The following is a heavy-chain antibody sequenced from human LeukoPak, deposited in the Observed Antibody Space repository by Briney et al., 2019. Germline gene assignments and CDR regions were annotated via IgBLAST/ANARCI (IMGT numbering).Heavy chain of an antibody. CDR2: IYTSEST. V-gene: IGHV4-61*02. J-gene: IGHJ6*03. Sequence: PSQTLSLTCTVSGDSISSGSYYWSWIRQPAGKGLEWIGRIYTSESTNYNPSLKSRVTISADTSKNQFSLKLSSVTAADTAVYYCAGSSGDILTGYYYYYYYYMDVWGKGTTVTISS. CDR1: GDSISSGSYY. CDR3: AGSSGDILTGYYYYYYYYMDV. D-gene: IGHD3-9*01.